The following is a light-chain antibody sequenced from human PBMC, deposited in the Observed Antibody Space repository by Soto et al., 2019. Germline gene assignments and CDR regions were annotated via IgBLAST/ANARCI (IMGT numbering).Light chain of an antibody. J-gene: IGKJ1*01. CDR3: QQYNSYS. Sequence: AIRMTQSPSSLSASTGDRVTITCQASQDISNYLNWYQQKPGKAPKVLIYAAYSLTSGVQSRLRGRGSGTDFPLTISSLQPDDFATYYCQQYNSYSFGQVNKVDIK. CDR2: AAY. V-gene: IGKV1-8*01. CDR1: QDISNY.